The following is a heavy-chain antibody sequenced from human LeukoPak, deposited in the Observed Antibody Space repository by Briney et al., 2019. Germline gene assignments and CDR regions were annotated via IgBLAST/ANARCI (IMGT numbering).Heavy chain of an antibody. Sequence: GASLRLSCAASVFIFSNYGMQWVRQDPGKGLEGVTFIRYDGGTKYYADSVRGRLTISRDNSKNILYLQMDSLRREDTAVYYCAKDSYGSQNYYYFMDVWGKGNTVIVSS. CDR3: AKDSYGSQNYYYFMDV. V-gene: IGHV3-30*02. CDR2: IRYDGGTK. J-gene: IGHJ6*03. D-gene: IGHD5-18*01. CDR1: VFIFSNYG.